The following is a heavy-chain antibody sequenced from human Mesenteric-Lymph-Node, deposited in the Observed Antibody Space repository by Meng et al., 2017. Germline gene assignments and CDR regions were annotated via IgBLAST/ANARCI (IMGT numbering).Heavy chain of an antibody. D-gene: IGHD6-19*01. J-gene: IGHJ4*02. V-gene: IGHV7-4-1*02. CDR2: ISTNTGNP. CDR3: GTLKYTSGFYGPAY. CDR1: GYTFTRYP. Sequence: VQVVQSGSELKKPGGSVKVSCKASGYTFTRYPMNWVRQAPGQGLEWMGWISTNTGNPTYAQGFTGRFVFSVDTSVSTAYLQISSLKAEDTAVYYCGTLKYTSGFYGPAYWGQGALVTVSS.